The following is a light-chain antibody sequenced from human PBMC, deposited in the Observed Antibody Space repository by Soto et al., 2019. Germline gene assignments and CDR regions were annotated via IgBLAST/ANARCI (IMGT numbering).Light chain of an antibody. Sequence: DIQLTQSPSFLSASVGDRVTITCRASQGISSYLAWYQQKPGKAPKLLIYAASTLQSGVPSRFSGSGSGTEFTLTISSLQPEDFATYSCQQPNGLTFGGGTKVEIK. V-gene: IGKV1-9*01. CDR2: AAS. CDR1: QGISSY. J-gene: IGKJ4*01. CDR3: QQPNGLT.